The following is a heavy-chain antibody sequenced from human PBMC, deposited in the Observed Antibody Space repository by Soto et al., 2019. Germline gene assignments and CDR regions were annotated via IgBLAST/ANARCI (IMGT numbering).Heavy chain of an antibody. CDR3: ARDLSDFDSSGYYPSPTVD. J-gene: IGHJ4*02. Sequence: SVKVSCKASGGTFSSYAISWVRQAPGQGLEWMGGIIPIFGTANYAQKFQGRVTITADESTSTAYMELSSLRSEDTAVYYCARDLSDFDSSGYYPSPTVDWGQGTLVTVSS. CDR1: GGTFSSYA. V-gene: IGHV1-69*13. D-gene: IGHD3-22*01. CDR2: IIPIFGTA.